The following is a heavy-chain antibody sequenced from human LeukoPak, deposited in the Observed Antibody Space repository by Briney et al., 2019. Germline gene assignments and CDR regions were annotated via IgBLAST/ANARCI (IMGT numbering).Heavy chain of an antibody. Sequence: SETLSLTCTVSGGSISSSSYYWGWIRQPPGKGLEWIGSIYYSGSTYYNPSLKSRVTISVDTSKNQFSLKLSSVTAADTAVYYCARDSSHSSGYYLDYWGQGTLVTVSS. CDR1: GGSISSSSYY. J-gene: IGHJ4*02. CDR2: IYYSGST. CDR3: ARDSSHSSGYYLDY. V-gene: IGHV4-39*07. D-gene: IGHD3-22*01.